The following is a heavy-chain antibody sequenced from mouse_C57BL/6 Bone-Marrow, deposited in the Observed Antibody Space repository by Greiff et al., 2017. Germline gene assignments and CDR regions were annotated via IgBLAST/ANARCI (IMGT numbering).Heavy chain of an antibody. V-gene: IGHV8-8*01. D-gene: IGHD1-2*01. J-gene: IGHJ2*01. CDR1: GFSLRTFGMG. CDR2: IWWDDDK. CDR3: ARPSLLRSVFDY. Sequence: QVTLKVSGPGILQPSQTLSLTCSFSGFSLRTFGMGVGWIRQPSGKGLEWLAHIWWDDDKYYNPALKSRLTISKDTSKNQVFLKSANVDTADTATYYCARPSLLRSVFDYWGQGTTLTVSS.